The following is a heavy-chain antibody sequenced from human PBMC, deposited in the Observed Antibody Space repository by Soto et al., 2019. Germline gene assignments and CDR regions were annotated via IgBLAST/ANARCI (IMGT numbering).Heavy chain of an antibody. D-gene: IGHD3-10*01. V-gene: IGHV1-8*01. CDR3: ARVQVTMVRGVPILLVQSDYYYYGMDV. Sequence: ASVKVSCKASGYTFTSYDINWVRQATGQGLEWMGWMNPNSGNTGYAQKFQGRVTMTRNTSISTAYMELSSLRSEDTAVYYCARVQVTMVRGVPILLVQSDYYYYGMDVWGQGTTVTVS. J-gene: IGHJ6*02. CDR1: GYTFTSYD. CDR2: MNPNSGNT.